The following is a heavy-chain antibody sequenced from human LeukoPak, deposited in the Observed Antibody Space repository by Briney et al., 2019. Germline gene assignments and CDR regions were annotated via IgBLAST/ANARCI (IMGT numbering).Heavy chain of an antibody. Sequence: PSETLSLTCAVYGGSFSGYYWSWIRQPPGKGLEWIGEINHSGSTNYNPSLKSRVTISVDTSKNQFPLKLSSVTAADTAVYYCATEGVVPAATFDYWGQGTLVTVSS. D-gene: IGHD2-2*01. CDR1: GGSFSGYY. J-gene: IGHJ4*02. CDR3: ATEGVVPAATFDY. CDR2: INHSGST. V-gene: IGHV4-34*01.